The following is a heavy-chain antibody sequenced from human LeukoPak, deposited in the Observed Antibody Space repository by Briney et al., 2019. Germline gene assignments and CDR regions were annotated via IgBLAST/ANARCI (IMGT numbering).Heavy chain of an antibody. Sequence: GGSLRLSCAASGFTFSSYEMNWVRQAPGNGLEWVSYISSSGSTIYYADSVKGRFTISRDNAKNSPYLQMKSLRAKATAVYYCASAGVRDDYGDYINYYYYGMEVLGEGTTVTVSS. CDR2: ISSSGSTI. J-gene: IGHJ6*01. CDR1: GFTFSSYE. V-gene: IGHV3-48*03. CDR3: ASAGVRDDYGDYINYYYYGMEV. D-gene: IGHD4-17*01.